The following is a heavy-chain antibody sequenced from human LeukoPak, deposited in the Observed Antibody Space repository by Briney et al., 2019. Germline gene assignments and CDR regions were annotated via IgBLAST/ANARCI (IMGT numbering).Heavy chain of an antibody. CDR2: IKPDGSEK. J-gene: IGHJ4*02. CDR1: GFTFSSSW. D-gene: IGHD2-21*02. CDR3: ARYGLTAALDF. V-gene: IGHV3-7*01. Sequence: GGSLRLSCAASGFTFSSSWMSWVRQAPGKGLEWVANIKPDGSEKFHVDPVKGRFTISRDNSKSSLSLQMNSLRAEDTAVYYCARYGLTAALDFWGQGTLVTVSS.